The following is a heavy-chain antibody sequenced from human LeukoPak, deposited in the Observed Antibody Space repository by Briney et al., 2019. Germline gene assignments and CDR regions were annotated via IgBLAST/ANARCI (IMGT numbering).Heavy chain of an antibody. D-gene: IGHD6-13*01. J-gene: IGHJ6*03. CDR2: IYNSGST. CDR3: ARNSEQQLVRGRGYYMDV. CDR1: GGSISSYY. V-gene: IGHV4-59*01. Sequence: SETLSLTCTVSGGSISSYYWSWIRQPPGKGLEWIGYIYNSGSTNYNPSLKSRVTISVDTSKNQFSLKLSSVTAADTAVYYCARNSEQQLVRGRGYYMDVWGKGTTVTVSS.